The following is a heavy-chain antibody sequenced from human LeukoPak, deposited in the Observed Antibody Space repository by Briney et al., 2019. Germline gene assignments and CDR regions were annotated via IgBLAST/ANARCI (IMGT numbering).Heavy chain of an antibody. CDR1: GGSIRSDDYY. Sequence: SETLSLTCTISGGSIRSDDYYWSWIRQPPEGGLEWIGYIYYSGSTYYNPSLKSRLSISVDTSKNQFSLKLSSVTAADTAVYYCARRRGDNKTYYFDYWGQGTLVTVSS. CDR2: IYYSGST. D-gene: IGHD3-16*01. CDR3: ARRRGDNKTYYFDY. J-gene: IGHJ4*02. V-gene: IGHV4-30-4*01.